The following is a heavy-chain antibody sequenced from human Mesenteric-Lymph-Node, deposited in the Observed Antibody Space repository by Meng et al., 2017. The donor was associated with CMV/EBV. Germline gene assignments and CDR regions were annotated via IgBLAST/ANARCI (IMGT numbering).Heavy chain of an antibody. CDR2: IIPILGRV. CDR3: ARDPSYSTSWFDY. J-gene: IGHJ5*01. Sequence: SVKVSCKASGGPFNSYSISWVRQAPGQGLEWMGKIIPILGRVNYAQKFQGRVTITADKSTSTAYMELSSLRSDDTAVYYCARDPSYSTSWFDYWGQGTLVTVSS. V-gene: IGHV1-69*08. CDR1: GGPFNSYS. D-gene: IGHD6-13*01.